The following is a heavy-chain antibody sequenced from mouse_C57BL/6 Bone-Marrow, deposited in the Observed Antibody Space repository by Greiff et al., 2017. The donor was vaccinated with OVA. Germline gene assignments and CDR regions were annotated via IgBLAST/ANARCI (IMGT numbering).Heavy chain of an antibody. J-gene: IGHJ2*01. CDR1: GYTFTDYY. D-gene: IGHD2-3*01. CDR3: AVTTGY. CDR2: INPNNGGT. Sequence: EVQLQQSGPELVKPGASVKISCKASGYTFTDYYMNWVKQSHGKSLEWIGDINPNNGGTSYNQKFKGKATLTVDKSSSTAYMELRSLTSDDCGVYYCAVTTGYWGKGTTLTVSS. V-gene: IGHV1-26*01.